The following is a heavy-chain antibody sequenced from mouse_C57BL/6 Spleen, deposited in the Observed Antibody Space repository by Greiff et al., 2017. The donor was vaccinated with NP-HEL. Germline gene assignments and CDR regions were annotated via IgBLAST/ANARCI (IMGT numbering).Heavy chain of an antibody. CDR1: GFTFTDYY. J-gene: IGHJ1*03. D-gene: IGHD2-1*01. CDR2: IRNKANGYTT. Sequence: EVQLVESGGGLVQPGGSLSLSCAASGFTFTDYYMSWVRQPPGKALEWLGFIRNKANGYTTEYSASVKGRFTISRDNSQSSLYLQMKALRAEDSATYYCARWELLSYWYFDVWGTGTTVTVSS. V-gene: IGHV7-3*01. CDR3: ARWELLSYWYFDV.